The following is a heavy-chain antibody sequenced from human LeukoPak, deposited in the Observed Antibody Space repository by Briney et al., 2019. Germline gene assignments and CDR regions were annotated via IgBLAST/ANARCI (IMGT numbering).Heavy chain of an antibody. V-gene: IGHV4-59*08. J-gene: IGHJ4*02. D-gene: IGHD5-18*01. CDR3: ARQRYSYGTFDY. Sequence: SETLSLTCTVSGGSISSYYWSWIRQPPGKGLEWIGYIYYSGSTNYNPSLKSRVTISQDTSKNQFSLKLNSVTAADTAVYYCARQRYSYGTFDYWGQGALVTVSS. CDR1: GGSISSYY. CDR2: IYYSGST.